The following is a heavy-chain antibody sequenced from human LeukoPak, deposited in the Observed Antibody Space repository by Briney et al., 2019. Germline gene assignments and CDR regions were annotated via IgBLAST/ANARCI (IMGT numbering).Heavy chain of an antibody. J-gene: IGHJ4*02. V-gene: IGHV4-59*04. CDR3: ARRDTWRLRPIDY. Sequence: PSETLSLTCTVSGGSIGSYYWSWIRQHPGKGLEWIGYIYYSGSTYYNPSLKSRVTMSVDTSKNQFSLKLSSVTVADTAVYYCARRDTWRLRPIDYWGQGTLVTVSS. CDR1: GGSIGSYY. CDR2: IYYSGST. D-gene: IGHD5-12*01.